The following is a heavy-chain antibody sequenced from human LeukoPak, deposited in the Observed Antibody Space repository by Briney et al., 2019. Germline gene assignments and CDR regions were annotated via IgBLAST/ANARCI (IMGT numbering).Heavy chain of an antibody. J-gene: IGHJ4*02. V-gene: IGHV3-23*05. Sequence: GGSLRLSYAASGFTVTRYAMSWVCQAPGEGLEWVAAINNNNNPYYADSVRGRFTISRDTSGNTLYLQMNNLRAGDTAIYYCAKDHPSSGWPAFESWGQGTLVTVSS. CDR1: GFTVTRYA. CDR2: INNNNNP. D-gene: IGHD6-25*01. CDR3: AKDHPSSGWPAFES.